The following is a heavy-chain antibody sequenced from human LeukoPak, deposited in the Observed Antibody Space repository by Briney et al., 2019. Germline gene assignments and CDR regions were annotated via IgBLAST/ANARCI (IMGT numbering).Heavy chain of an antibody. J-gene: IGHJ6*03. CDR3: ARDALTSGWYRTAHYYYMDV. V-gene: IGHV4-61*01. D-gene: IGHD6-19*01. Sequence: PSETLSLTCTVSGGSISSSSYYWGWIRQPPGKGLEWIGYIYYSGSTNYNPSLKSRVTISVDTSKNQFSLKLSSVTAADTAVYYCARDALTSGWYRTAHYYYMDVWGKGTTVTISS. CDR2: IYYSGST. CDR1: GGSISSSSYY.